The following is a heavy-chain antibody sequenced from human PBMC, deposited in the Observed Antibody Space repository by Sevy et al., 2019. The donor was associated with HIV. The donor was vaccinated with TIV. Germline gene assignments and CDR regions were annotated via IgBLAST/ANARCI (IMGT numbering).Heavy chain of an antibody. J-gene: IGHJ5*01. V-gene: IGHV4-59*08. CDR2: IYYNGHI. CDR3: AGVDAWGRGDS. Sequence: SETLSLTCTVSGGSITSLYWNWIRQPPGKGLEWIANIYYNGHINYNPSLKSRVTLSLDTSKNQFSLRLSSVTAADTAMYYCAGVDAWGRGDSWGQGTLVTVSS. D-gene: IGHD5-12*01. CDR1: GGSITSLY.